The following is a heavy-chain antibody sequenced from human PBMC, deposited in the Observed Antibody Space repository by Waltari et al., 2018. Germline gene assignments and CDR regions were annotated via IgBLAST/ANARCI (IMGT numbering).Heavy chain of an antibody. J-gene: IGHJ4*02. Sequence: WVRQAPGKGLEWVANIKQDGSEKYYVDSVKGRFTISRDNAKNSLYLQMNSLRAEDTAVNYCARDPRWLVGEYYFDYWGQGTLVTVSS. V-gene: IGHV3-7*01. D-gene: IGHD6-19*01. CDR3: ARDPRWLVGEYYFDY. CDR2: IKQDGSEK.